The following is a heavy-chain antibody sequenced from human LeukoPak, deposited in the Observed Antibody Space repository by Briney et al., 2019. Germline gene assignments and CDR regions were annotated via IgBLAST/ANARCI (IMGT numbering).Heavy chain of an antibody. J-gene: IGHJ3*02. V-gene: IGHV3-15*01. CDR1: GFTFSNAW. CDR2: IKSKSDGGTT. CDR3: STGIFGAFNM. D-gene: IGHD3-10*02. Sequence: GGSLRLSCAASGFTFSNAWMNWVRQAPGKGLEWVGRIKSKSDGGTTDYAAPVKGRFTISRDDSENTLYLQMNCLKTEDIAVYYCSTGIFGAFNMWGQGTMVTVSP.